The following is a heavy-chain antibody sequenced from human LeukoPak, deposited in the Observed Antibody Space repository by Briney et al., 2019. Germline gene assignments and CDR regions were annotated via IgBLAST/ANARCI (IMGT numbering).Heavy chain of an antibody. Sequence: GASVKVSCKASGYTFTGYYMHWVRQAPGQGLEWMGWINTNTGNPTYAQGFTGRFVFSLDTSVSTAYLQISSLRVEDTAVYYCARDRWSPAYWGQGTLVTVSS. CDR3: ARDRWSPAY. CDR2: INTNTGNP. D-gene: IGHD4-23*01. CDR1: GYTFTGYY. V-gene: IGHV7-4-1*02. J-gene: IGHJ4*02.